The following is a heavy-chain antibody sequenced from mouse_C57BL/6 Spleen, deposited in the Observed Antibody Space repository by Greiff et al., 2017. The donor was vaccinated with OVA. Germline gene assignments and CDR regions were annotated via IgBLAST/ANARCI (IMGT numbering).Heavy chain of an antibody. Sequence: QVQLKQPGAELVKPGASVKLSCKASGYTFTSYWMHWVKQRPGRGLEWIGRIDPNSGGTKYNEQFKSKATLTVDKPSSTAYMQLSSLTSEDSAVYYCARSNYGSSYGYFDYWGKGTTLTVSS. CDR1: GYTFTSYW. CDR2: IDPNSGGT. V-gene: IGHV1-72*01. CDR3: ARSNYGSSYGYFDY. D-gene: IGHD1-1*01. J-gene: IGHJ2*01.